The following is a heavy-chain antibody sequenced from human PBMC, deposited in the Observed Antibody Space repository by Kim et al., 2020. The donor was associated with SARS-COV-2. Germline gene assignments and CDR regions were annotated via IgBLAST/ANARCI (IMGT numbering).Heavy chain of an antibody. CDR3: ARHHTGYCSSTSCTSGGGDYGMDV. Sequence: SETLSLTCTVSGGSISSSSYYWGWIRQPPGKGLEWIGSIYYSGSTYYNPSLKSRVTISVDTSKNQFSLKLSSVTAADTAVYYCARHHTGYCSSTSCTSGGGDYGMDVWGQGTTVTVSS. CDR2: IYYSGST. D-gene: IGHD2-2*01. J-gene: IGHJ6*02. CDR1: GGSISSSSYY. V-gene: IGHV4-39*01.